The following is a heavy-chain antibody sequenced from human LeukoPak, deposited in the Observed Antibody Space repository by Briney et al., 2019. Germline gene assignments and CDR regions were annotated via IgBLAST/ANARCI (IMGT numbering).Heavy chain of an antibody. V-gene: IGHV1-3*01. D-gene: IGHD2-2*01. CDR1: GYTFTSYA. CDR2: INAGNGNT. CDR3: ARGVVDQLLFGGYNWFDP. J-gene: IGHJ5*02. Sequence: ASVKVSCKASGYTFTSYAMHWVRQAPGQRLEWMGWINAGNGNTKYSQKFQGRVTITRDTSASTAYMELSSLRSEDTAVYYCARGVVDQLLFGGYNWFDPWGQGTLVTVSS.